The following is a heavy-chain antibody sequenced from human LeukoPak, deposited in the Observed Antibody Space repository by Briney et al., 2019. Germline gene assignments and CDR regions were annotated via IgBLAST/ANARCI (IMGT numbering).Heavy chain of an antibody. CDR2: ICPYNGNT. Sequence: GASVKVSCKASGYTFTSYGINWVRQAPGQGLEWMGWICPYNGNTNYAQKLQGRVTMTTGTSTNIAYMEMRSLRPDDTAVYYCARERPSSGGDTWGQGTLVTVSS. CDR3: ARERPSSGGDT. V-gene: IGHV1-18*01. J-gene: IGHJ4*02. CDR1: GYTFTSYG. D-gene: IGHD2-15*01.